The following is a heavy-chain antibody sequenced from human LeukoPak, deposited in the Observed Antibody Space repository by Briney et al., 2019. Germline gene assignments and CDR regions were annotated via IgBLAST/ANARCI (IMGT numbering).Heavy chain of an antibody. CDR3: AKDFFGIVVNGAFDI. J-gene: IGHJ3*02. Sequence: GGSLRLSCAASGFTFSSYAMSWVRQAPGKGLEWVSAISGSGGSTYYADSVKGRFTVSRDNSKNTLYLQMNSLRAEDTAVYYCAKDFFGIVVNGAFDIWGQGTMVTVSS. V-gene: IGHV3-23*01. CDR2: ISGSGGST. D-gene: IGHD3-22*01. CDR1: GFTFSSYA.